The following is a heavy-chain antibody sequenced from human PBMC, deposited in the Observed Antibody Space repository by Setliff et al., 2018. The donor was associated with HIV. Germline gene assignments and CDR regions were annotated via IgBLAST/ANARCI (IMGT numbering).Heavy chain of an antibody. CDR2: INHSGRT. D-gene: IGHD3-22*01. J-gene: IGHJ6*03. CDR1: GGSFSGYY. CDR3: ARGITMISAGYYYYYMDV. V-gene: IGHV4-34*01. Sequence: PSETLSLTCAVYGGSFSGYYWSWIRQPPGKGLEWIGEINHSGRTNYNPSLKSRVTISVDTSKNQFSLKLSSVTAADTAVYYCARGITMISAGYYYYYMDVWGKGTTVTVSS.